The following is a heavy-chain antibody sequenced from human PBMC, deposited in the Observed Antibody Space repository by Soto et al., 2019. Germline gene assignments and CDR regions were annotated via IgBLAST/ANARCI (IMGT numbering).Heavy chain of an antibody. Sequence: EVQLLESGGGLVQPGGSLRLSCATSGFTFSSYAMSWVRQAPVKGLEWVSGISVSGDSRYDADSVKGRFTISRDNSKSTLYIQMNSLRAVDTAVYDCATIFRYGDHEYWGQGVRVTVSS. CDR3: ATIFRYGDHEY. CDR1: GFTFSSYA. J-gene: IGHJ4*02. V-gene: IGHV3-23*01. CDR2: ISVSGDSR. D-gene: IGHD2-21*02.